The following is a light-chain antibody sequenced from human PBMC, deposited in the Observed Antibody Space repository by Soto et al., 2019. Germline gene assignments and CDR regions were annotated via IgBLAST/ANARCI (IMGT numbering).Light chain of an antibody. V-gene: IGKV3-20*01. CDR2: GAS. Sequence: EIVLAQSPATLSSSPGERATLSCRASQTVNSRLAWYQHKPGQAPRLLIYGASTRATGIPARFRGSGSGTEFTLTISRLETEDFAVFYCQQYGTSEIIFGQGTRLEIK. CDR1: QTVNSR. CDR3: QQYGTSEII. J-gene: IGKJ5*01.